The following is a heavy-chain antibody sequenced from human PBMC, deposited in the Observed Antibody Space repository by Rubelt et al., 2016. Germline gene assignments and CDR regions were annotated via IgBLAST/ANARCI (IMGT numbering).Heavy chain of an antibody. Sequence: QVQLVQSGAEVKKPGSSVKVSCKASGGTFSSYAISWVRQAPGQGLEWKGGIIPIFGTANYAQKFQGRVTITADESTSTADMELSSLRSEDTAVYYCARDFLEWSDAFDIWGQGTMVTVSS. D-gene: IGHD3-3*01. CDR1: GGTFSSYA. J-gene: IGHJ3*02. CDR3: ARDFLEWSDAFDI. V-gene: IGHV1-69*01. CDR2: IIPIFGTA.